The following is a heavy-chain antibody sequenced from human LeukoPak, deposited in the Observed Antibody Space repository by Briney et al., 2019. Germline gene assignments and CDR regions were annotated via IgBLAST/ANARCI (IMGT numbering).Heavy chain of an antibody. CDR2: ISGSGATT. J-gene: IGHJ4*02. Sequence: PGGSLRLSCAASGFTFNNYAMSWVRPAPGKGLEWVAAISGSGATTYYGDSVKGRFTISRDNSKNTLYLQMNSLRADDTAVYYCAKDRANWGHSGDYWGQGTRVTVSS. CDR1: GFTFNNYA. D-gene: IGHD7-27*01. CDR3: AKDRANWGHSGDY. V-gene: IGHV3-23*01.